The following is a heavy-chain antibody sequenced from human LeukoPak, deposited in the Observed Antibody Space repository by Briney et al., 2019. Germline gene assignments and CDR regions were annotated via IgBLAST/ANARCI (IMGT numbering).Heavy chain of an antibody. D-gene: IGHD4-17*01. CDR3: ARVVVEQGRSDAFDL. CDR2: ISSSGSTI. V-gene: IGHV3-48*03. J-gene: IGHJ3*01. CDR1: GFTFSSYE. Sequence: GGSLRLSCAASGFTFSSYEMNWVRQAPGKGLEWVSYISSSGSTIYYADSVKGRFTISRDNAKNSLYLQVNSLRAEDTAVYYCARVVVEQGRSDAFDLWGQGTLVTVSS.